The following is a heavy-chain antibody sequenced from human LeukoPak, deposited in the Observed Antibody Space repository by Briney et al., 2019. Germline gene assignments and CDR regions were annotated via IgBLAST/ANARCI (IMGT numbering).Heavy chain of an antibody. CDR1: GFTFSSYW. V-gene: IGHV3-74*01. CDR3: ARDRGPRTGFMVREAYDY. CDR2: INSDGSST. D-gene: IGHD3-10*01. Sequence: GGSLRLSCAASGFTFSSYWMHWVRQAPGKGLVWVSRINSDGSSTSYADSVKGRFSISRDNAKNTLYLQMSSLRAEDTAVYYCARDRGPRTGFMVREAYDYWGQGTLVTVSS. J-gene: IGHJ4*02.